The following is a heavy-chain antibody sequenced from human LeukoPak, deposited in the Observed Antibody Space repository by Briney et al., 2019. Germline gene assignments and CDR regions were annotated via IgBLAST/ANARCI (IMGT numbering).Heavy chain of an antibody. CDR1: GGSISSSSYY. CDR2: IYYSGST. D-gene: IGHD3-10*01. J-gene: IGHJ4*02. CDR3: ATYPFRGATHYFDY. Sequence: SETLSLTCTVSGGSISSSSYYWGWIRQPPGKGLEWIGSIYYSGSTYYNPSLKSRVTISVDTSKNQFSLKLSSVTAADTAVYYCATYPFRGATHYFDYWGQGILVTVSS. V-gene: IGHV4-39*07.